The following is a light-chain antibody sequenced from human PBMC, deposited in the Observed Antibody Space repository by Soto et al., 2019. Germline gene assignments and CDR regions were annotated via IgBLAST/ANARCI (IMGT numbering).Light chain of an antibody. CDR2: DVS. CDR3: CSYAGSYV. CDR1: SSDVGGYNY. Sequence: QSALTQPRSVSGSPGQSVTISCTGTSSDVGGYNYVSWFQHHPGKAPKLMVYDVSMRSSGVPDRFSGSKSGNTASLTISGLQAEDEADYYCCSYAGSYVFGTGTKLTVL. V-gene: IGLV2-11*01. J-gene: IGLJ1*01.